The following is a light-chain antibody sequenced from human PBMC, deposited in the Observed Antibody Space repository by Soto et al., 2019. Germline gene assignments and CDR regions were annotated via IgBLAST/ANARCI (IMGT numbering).Light chain of an antibody. J-gene: IGKJ4*01. CDR3: QQTRDFPLT. CDR1: QGISRW. V-gene: IGKV1-12*01. Sequence: DLQMTQSPSSVSASVGDTVTVTCRASQGISRWLAWYQQKPGKAPRLLIYAASSLQNGVPPRFSGTYSGTDFTLTISSLQPGDSATYFCQQTRDFPLTFGGGTRVEIK. CDR2: AAS.